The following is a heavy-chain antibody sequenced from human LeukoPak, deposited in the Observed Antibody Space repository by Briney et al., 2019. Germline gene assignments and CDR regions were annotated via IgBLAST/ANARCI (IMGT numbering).Heavy chain of an antibody. CDR3: AKGSYYYDSSGLDAFDI. Sequence: GGSLRLSCAASGFTFSSYGMSWVRQAPGKGLEWVSGISWNSGSIGYADSVKGRFTISRDNAKNSLYLQMNSLRAEDTALYYCAKGSYYYDSSGLDAFDIWGQGTMVTVSS. V-gene: IGHV3-9*01. J-gene: IGHJ3*02. D-gene: IGHD3-22*01. CDR2: ISWNSGSI. CDR1: GFTFSSYG.